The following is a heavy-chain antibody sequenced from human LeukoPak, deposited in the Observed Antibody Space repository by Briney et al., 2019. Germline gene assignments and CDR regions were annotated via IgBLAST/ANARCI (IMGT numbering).Heavy chain of an antibody. CDR1: GGSISSYY. CDR2: IYYSGST. D-gene: IGHD3-3*01. Sequence: SSETLSLTCTVSGGSISSYYWSWIRQPPGKGLEWIGYIYYSGSTNYNPSLKSQVTISVDTSKNQFSLKLSSVTAADTAVYYCARQSSGGYYGYWGQGTLVTVSS. V-gene: IGHV4-59*08. CDR3: ARQSSGGYYGY. J-gene: IGHJ4*02.